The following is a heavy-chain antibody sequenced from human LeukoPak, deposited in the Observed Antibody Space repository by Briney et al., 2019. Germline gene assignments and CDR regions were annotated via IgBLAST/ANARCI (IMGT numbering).Heavy chain of an antibody. CDR1: GGSISSSSYY. D-gene: IGHD1-26*01. Sequence: SETLSLTXTVSGGSISSSSYYWGWIRQPPGKGLEWIGGIYYSGSTYYNPSLKSRVTISVDTSKNQFSLKLSSVTAADTAVYYCARRREWEPFDYWGQGTLVTVSS. CDR3: ARRREWEPFDY. J-gene: IGHJ4*02. CDR2: IYYSGST. V-gene: IGHV4-39*01.